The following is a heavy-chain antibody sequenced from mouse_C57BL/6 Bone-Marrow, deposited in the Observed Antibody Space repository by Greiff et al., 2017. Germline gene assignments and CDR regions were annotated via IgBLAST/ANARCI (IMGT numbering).Heavy chain of an antibody. CDR1: GYTFTSYW. V-gene: IGHV1-69*01. Sequence: QVQLQQPGAELVMPGASVKLSCKASGYTFTSYWMHWVKQRPGQGLEWIGEIDPSDSYTNYNQKFKGKSTLTVDKSSSTAYMQVSSLTSEDSAVYYCARDGYYPPWFAYWGQGTLVTVSA. CDR3: ARDGYYPPWFAY. CDR2: IDPSDSYT. D-gene: IGHD2-3*01. J-gene: IGHJ3*01.